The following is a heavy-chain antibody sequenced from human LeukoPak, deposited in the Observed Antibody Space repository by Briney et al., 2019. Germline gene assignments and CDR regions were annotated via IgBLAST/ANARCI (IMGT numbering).Heavy chain of an antibody. V-gene: IGHV3-72*01. CDR2: TRNKAESYKK. Sequence: GRPLRLSCAASGFSLSNHYINSVRHTPRKRLGCGGRTRNKAESYKKEYAASVKGRFPISRDDSKKSLFLHMYSLKTEATAVYYCARESSIFEVVARSYMDVWGKGTTVTVSS. CDR3: ARESSIFEVVARSYMDV. D-gene: IGHD3-3*01. CDR1: GFSLSNHY. J-gene: IGHJ6*03.